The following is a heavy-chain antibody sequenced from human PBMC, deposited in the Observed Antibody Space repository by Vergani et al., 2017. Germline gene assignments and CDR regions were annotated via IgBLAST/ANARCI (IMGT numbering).Heavy chain of an antibody. D-gene: IGHD2-2*01. Sequence: QVQLQQWGAGLLKPSETLSLTCTVSGGSISSSSYYWGWIRQPPGKGLEWIGSIYYSGSTYYNPSLKSRVTISVDTSKNQFSLKLSSVTAADTAVYYCARYCSSTSCYNWFDPWGQGTLVTVSS. CDR1: GGSISSSSYY. J-gene: IGHJ5*02. CDR3: ARYCSSTSCYNWFDP. V-gene: IGHV4-39*01. CDR2: IYYSGST.